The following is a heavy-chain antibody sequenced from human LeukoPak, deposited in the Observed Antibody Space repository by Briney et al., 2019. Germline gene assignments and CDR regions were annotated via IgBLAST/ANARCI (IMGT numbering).Heavy chain of an antibody. V-gene: IGHV3-30*03. CDR1: GFTFSSYG. CDR2: ISYDGSNK. Sequence: GGSLRLSCAASGFTFSSYGMHWVRQAPGKGLEWVAVISYDGSNKYYADSVKGRFTISRDNSKNTLYMQMNSLRAEDTAVYYCVREGTVVSYFDYWGQGTLVTVSS. CDR3: VREGTVVSYFDY. D-gene: IGHD4-23*01. J-gene: IGHJ4*02.